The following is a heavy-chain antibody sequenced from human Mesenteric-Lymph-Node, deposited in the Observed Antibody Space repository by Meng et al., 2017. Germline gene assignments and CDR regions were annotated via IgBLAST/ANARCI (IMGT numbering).Heavy chain of an antibody. D-gene: IGHD6-13*01. CDR1: GYSISSGYY. J-gene: IGHJ3*02. V-gene: IGHV4-38-2*01. Sequence: SETLSLTCAVSGYSISSGYYWGWIRQPPGKGLEWIGSIYHSGSTYYNPSLKSRVTISVDTSKNQFSLKLSSVTAADTAVYYCARAISREQLVFDAFDIWGQGTMVTVSS. CDR3: ARAISREQLVFDAFDI. CDR2: IYHSGST.